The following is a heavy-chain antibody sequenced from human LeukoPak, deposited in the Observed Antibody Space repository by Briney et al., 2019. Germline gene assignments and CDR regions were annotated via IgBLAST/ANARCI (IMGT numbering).Heavy chain of an antibody. J-gene: IGHJ4*02. D-gene: IGHD2-2*01. CDR3: ATSSAAPANM. V-gene: IGHV3-7*01. Sequence: GGSLRLSCAVSGFTFSTYWMSWVRQAPGNGLEWVANIKQDGSAKYYVDSVKGRFTISRDNAKNSLYLQMNSLRPEDTGVYYCATSSAAPANMWGRGTLVTVSS. CDR1: GFTFSTYW. CDR2: IKQDGSAK.